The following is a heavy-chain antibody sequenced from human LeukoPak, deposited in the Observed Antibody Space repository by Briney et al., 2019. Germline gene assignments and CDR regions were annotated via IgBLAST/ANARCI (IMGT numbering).Heavy chain of an antibody. Sequence: SETLSLTCAVSVGSISSGNWWTWVRQSPGKGLELIGEIYHNGTHNYNPSLKSRVTISADTSKNHFSLKLTSVTAADTAVYYCATAPILRGEGGEHYKYGMDVWGQGTTVIVSS. D-gene: IGHD2-2*02. CDR1: VGSISSGNW. CDR2: IYHNGTH. CDR3: ATAPILRGEGGEHYKYGMDV. V-gene: IGHV4/OR15-8*01. J-gene: IGHJ6*02.